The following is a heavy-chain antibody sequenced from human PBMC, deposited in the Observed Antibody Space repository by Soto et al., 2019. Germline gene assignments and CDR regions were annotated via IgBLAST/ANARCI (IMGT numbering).Heavy chain of an antibody. Sequence: LRLSCAASGFTFSSYAMSWVRQAPGKGLEWVSAISGSGVSTYYADSVKGRFTISRDNSKNTLYLQMNSLRAEDTAVYYCAKACTNGVCYIDYWGQGTLVTVSS. J-gene: IGHJ4*02. D-gene: IGHD2-8*01. CDR2: ISGSGVST. V-gene: IGHV3-23*01. CDR1: GFTFSSYA. CDR3: AKACTNGVCYIDY.